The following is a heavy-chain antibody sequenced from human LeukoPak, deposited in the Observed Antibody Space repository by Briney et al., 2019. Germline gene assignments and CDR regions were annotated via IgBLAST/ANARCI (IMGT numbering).Heavy chain of an antibody. Sequence: PLETLSLTCTVSGGSINNDYWSWIRQPPGKGLEWIGYIYYRGTTDYNSSLKSRVTISIDTSRNQFSLKLNSVTAADTAVYYCARRRWQHSYNTFDIWGQGTMVTVSS. CDR1: GGSINNDY. V-gene: IGHV4-59*01. J-gene: IGHJ3*02. D-gene: IGHD5-24*01. CDR2: IYYRGTT. CDR3: ARRRWQHSYNTFDI.